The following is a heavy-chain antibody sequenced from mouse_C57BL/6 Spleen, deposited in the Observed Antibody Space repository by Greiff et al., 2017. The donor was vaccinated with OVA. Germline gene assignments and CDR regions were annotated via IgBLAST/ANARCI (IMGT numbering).Heavy chain of an antibody. CDR1: GYTFTEYT. CDR3: ARRVSDDGYIEAWFAY. J-gene: IGHJ3*01. Sequence: QVQLQQSGAELVKPGASVKLSCKASGYTFTEYTIHWVKQRPGQGLEWIGWLYPGSGSIKYNQKFKDKATLTADKSSSTAYMELSSLTSEDSAVYFCARRVSDDGYIEAWFAYWGQGTLVTVSA. V-gene: IGHV1-62-2*01. CDR2: LYPGSGSI. D-gene: IGHD2-3*01.